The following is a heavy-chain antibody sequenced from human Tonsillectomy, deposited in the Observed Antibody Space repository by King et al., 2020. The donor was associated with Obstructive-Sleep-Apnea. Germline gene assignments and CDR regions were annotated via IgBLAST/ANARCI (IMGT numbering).Heavy chain of an antibody. J-gene: IGHJ4*02. Sequence: VQLVESGGGVVQPGRSLRLSCTASGFTFSTYAMHWVRQAPGKGLEWVAIVSYDGTNKYYADSVKGRFTISRDNSKNTLYLQMNSLRAEDTAVFYCATGYGSGSYLSRTLRVDFWGQGTLVTVSS. V-gene: IGHV3-30-3*01. CDR3: ATGYGSGSYLSRTLRVDF. CDR2: VSYDGTNK. D-gene: IGHD3-10*01. CDR1: GFTFSTYA.